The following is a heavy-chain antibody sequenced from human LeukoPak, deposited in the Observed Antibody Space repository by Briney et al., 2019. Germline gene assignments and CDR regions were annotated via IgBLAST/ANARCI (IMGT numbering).Heavy chain of an antibody. CDR3: ARDRSGWELLTRRYSYYYMDV. CDR1: GFTFSSYW. J-gene: IGHJ6*03. D-gene: IGHD1-26*01. Sequence: GRSLRLSCAGSGFTFSSYWMSWVRQAPGKGLEWVANIKQDGSEKYYVDSVKGRFTISRDNAKNSLYLQMNSLRAEDTAVYYCARDRSGWELLTRRYSYYYMDVWGKGTTVTVSS. CDR2: IKQDGSEK. V-gene: IGHV3-7*01.